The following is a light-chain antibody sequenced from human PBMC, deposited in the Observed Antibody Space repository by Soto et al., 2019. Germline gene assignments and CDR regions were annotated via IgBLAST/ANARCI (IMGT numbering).Light chain of an antibody. CDR2: WAS. J-gene: IGKJ1*01. CDR3: QAYYSTPWR. V-gene: IGKV4-1*01. CDR1: QSVLYSSNNKNY. Sequence: DIVMTQSPDSLAVSLGERATINCKSSQSVLYSSNNKNYLAWYQQKPGQPPKLLIYWASTRESGVPDRFSGSGSGTDFSNTISRLQGEDVAFYYCQAYYSTPWRVGQGTKVDIK.